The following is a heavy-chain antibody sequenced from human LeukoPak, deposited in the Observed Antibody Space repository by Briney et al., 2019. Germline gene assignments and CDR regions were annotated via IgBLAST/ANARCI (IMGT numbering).Heavy chain of an antibody. J-gene: IGHJ6*03. V-gene: IGHV1-18*01. CDR3: ARGKSETAVAGKRNYYYYYMDV. CDR2: ISAYNGNT. D-gene: IGHD6-19*01. Sequence: ASVKVSCKASGYTFTTYNTNWVRQAPGQGLEWMGWISAYNGNTNYAQKLQGRVTMTTDTSTSTAYMELRSLRSDDTAVYYCARGKSETAVAGKRNYYYYYMDVWGKGTTVTVSS. CDR1: GYTFTTYN.